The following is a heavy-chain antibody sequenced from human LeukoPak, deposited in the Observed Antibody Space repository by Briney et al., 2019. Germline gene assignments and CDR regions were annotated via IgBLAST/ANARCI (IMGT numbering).Heavy chain of an antibody. D-gene: IGHD3-10*01. CDR2: FDPEDGET. CDR3: ATAKGGSRPYYFAY. CDR1: GYTLTESS. Sequence: ASVKVSCKVSGYTLTESSMHWVRQAPGKGLEWMGGFDPEDGETIYAQKFQGRVTMTEDTSTDTAYMELSSLRSEDTAVYYCATAKGGSRPYYFAYWAQGTLVTVSS. J-gene: IGHJ4*02. V-gene: IGHV1-24*01.